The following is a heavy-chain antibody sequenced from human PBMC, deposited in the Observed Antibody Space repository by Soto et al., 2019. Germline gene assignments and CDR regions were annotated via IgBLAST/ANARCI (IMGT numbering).Heavy chain of an antibody. CDR2: INPSGGST. Sequence: GXSVKVSFKASGYTFSSYYMHWVRQAPGQGLEWMGIINPSGGSTSYAQKFQGRVTMTRDTSTSTVYMELSSLRSEDTAVYYCARGQWLPFDYWGQGTLVTVSS. J-gene: IGHJ4*02. CDR3: ARGQWLPFDY. V-gene: IGHV1-46*01. CDR1: GYTFSSYY. D-gene: IGHD6-19*01.